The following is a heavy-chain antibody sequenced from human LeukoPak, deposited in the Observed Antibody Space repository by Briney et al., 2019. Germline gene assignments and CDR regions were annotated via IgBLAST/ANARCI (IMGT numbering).Heavy chain of an antibody. D-gene: IGHD3-22*01. CDR2: ISSSGSTI. J-gene: IGHJ4*02. V-gene: IGHV3-48*03. CDR1: GFTFSSYE. Sequence: GGSLRLSCAASGFTFSSYEMNWVRQAPGKGLEWVSYISSSGSTIYYADSVKGRFTISRDNAKNTLYLQMNSLRAEDTAVYYCAREGDDTSGYYQDYWGQGTLVTVSS. CDR3: AREGDDTSGYYQDY.